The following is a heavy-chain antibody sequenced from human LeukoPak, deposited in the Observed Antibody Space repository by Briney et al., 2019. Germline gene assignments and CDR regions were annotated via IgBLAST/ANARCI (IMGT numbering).Heavy chain of an antibody. J-gene: IGHJ4*02. V-gene: IGHV3-21*01. CDR2: ISSSSSYI. Sequence: KSGGSLRLSCAASGFTFSSYAMSWVRQAPGKGLEWVSSISSSSSYIYYADSVKGRFTISRDNAKNSLYLQMNSLRAEDTAVYYCARDPGCSGGSCYPNWGQGTLVTVSS. D-gene: IGHD2-15*01. CDR1: GFTFSSYA. CDR3: ARDPGCSGGSCYPN.